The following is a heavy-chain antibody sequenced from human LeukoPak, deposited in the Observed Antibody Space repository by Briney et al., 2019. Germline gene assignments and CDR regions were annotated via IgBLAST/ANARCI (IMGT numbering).Heavy chain of an antibody. J-gene: IGHJ5*02. D-gene: IGHD3-10*01. CDR1: GDSLSSSH. V-gene: IGHV4-59*08. Sequence: SETLSLTCTVSGDSLSSSHWSWIRQSPGKGLEWIGYLHHNGGTNDNPSLKSRATISVDTSQNKFFLRMRSVTAADTAVYYCARALVRGVVGPQFDPWGQGILVTVSS. CDR2: LHHNGGT. CDR3: ARALVRGVVGPQFDP.